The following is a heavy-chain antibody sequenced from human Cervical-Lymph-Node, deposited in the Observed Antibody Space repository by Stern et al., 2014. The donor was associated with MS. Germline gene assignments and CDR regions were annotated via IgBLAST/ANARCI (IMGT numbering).Heavy chain of an antibody. Sequence: QVQLVESGGGVVQPGRSLRLSCAASGFTFSSYGMHWVRQAPGKGLEWVAVIWYDGSNKYYADSVKGRFPISRDNSKNTLYLQMNSLRAEYTAVYYCARSYNWNYSHFDYWGQGTLVTVSS. J-gene: IGHJ4*02. CDR3: ARSYNWNYSHFDY. CDR1: GFTFSSYG. CDR2: IWYDGSNK. V-gene: IGHV3-33*01. D-gene: IGHD1-7*01.